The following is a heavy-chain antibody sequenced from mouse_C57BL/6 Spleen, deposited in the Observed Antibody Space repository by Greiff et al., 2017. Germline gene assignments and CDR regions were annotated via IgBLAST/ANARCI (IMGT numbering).Heavy chain of an antibody. D-gene: IGHD1-1*01. CDR3: ARAHRGVVATRYFDV. V-gene: IGHV3-1*01. Sequence: EVKLMESGPGMVKPSQSLSLTCTVTGYSITSGYDWHWIRHFPGNKLEWTGYISYSGSTNYNPSLKSRISITHDTSKNHFFLKLNSVTTEDTATYYCARAHRGVVATRYFDVWGTGTTVTVSS. CDR2: ISYSGST. J-gene: IGHJ1*03. CDR1: GYSITSGYD.